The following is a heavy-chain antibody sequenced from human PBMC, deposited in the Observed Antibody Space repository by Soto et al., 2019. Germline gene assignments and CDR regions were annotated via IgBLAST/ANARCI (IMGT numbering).Heavy chain of an antibody. Sequence: GGSLRLSCAASGFTVSSNYLSWVRQAPGKGLGWVSLIDSGGSTYYADSVKGRFTISRDNSKNTLYLQMNSLRAKDTAVYYCARDHCSGGLCYSNYWGQGTLVTVSS. CDR3: ARDHCSGGLCYSNY. D-gene: IGHD2-15*01. CDR2: IDSGGST. J-gene: IGHJ4*02. V-gene: IGHV3-66*01. CDR1: GFTVSSNY.